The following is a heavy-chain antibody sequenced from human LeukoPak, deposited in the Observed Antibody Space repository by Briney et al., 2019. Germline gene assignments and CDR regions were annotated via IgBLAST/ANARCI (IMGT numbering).Heavy chain of an antibody. V-gene: IGHV5-51*01. CDR3: ARDLGYCSSTSCSTVNWFDP. CDR1: GYIFTSYW. Sequence: GESLKISCKGSGYIFTSYWIGWVRQMPGKGLEWMGIIYPGDSDTRYSPSFQGQVTISADKSISTAYLQWSSLKASDTAMYYCARDLGYCSSTSCSTVNWFDPWGQGTLVTVSS. CDR2: IYPGDSDT. J-gene: IGHJ5*02. D-gene: IGHD2-2*02.